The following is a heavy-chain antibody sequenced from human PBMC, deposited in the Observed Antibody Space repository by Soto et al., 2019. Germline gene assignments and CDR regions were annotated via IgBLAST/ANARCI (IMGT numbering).Heavy chain of an antibody. CDR1: GFTFSSYA. D-gene: IGHD3-22*01. CDR2: ISGSGGST. CDR3: AKGLFYEDAFDI. V-gene: IGHV3-23*01. Sequence: GGSLSLSCAASGFTFSSYAMSWVRQAPGKGLEWVSAISGSGGSTYYADSVKGRFTISRDNSKNTLYLQMNSLRAEDTAVYYCAKGLFYEDAFDIWGQGTMVTVSS. J-gene: IGHJ3*02.